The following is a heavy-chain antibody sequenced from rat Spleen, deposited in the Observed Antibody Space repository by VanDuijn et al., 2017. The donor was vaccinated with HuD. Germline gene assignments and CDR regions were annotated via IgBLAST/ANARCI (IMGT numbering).Heavy chain of an antibody. CDR2: INYDGSST. V-gene: IGHV5-7*01. CDR1: GFTFNDYY. D-gene: IGHD1-8*01. J-gene: IGHJ4*01. Sequence: EVQLVESDGGLVQPGRSLKLSCAASGFTFNDYYMAWVRQAPTKGLEWVATINYDGSSTNYRDSVKGRFTISRDNAKSTLYLQMNSLRSEDTATYYCARPHSSHYVMDAWGQGASVTVSS. CDR3: ARPHSSHYVMDA.